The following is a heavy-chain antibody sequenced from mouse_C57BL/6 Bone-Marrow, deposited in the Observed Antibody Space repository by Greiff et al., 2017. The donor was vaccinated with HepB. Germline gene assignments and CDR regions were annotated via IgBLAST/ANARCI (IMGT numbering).Heavy chain of an antibody. CDR2: IYPGDGDT. D-gene: IGHD2-5*01. J-gene: IGHJ4*01. V-gene: IGHV1-82*01. CDR3: ARRPAYYSSLYAMDY. Sequence: VQLQQSGPELVKPGASVKISCKASGYAFSSSWMNWVKQRPGKGLEWIGRIYPGDGDTNYNGKFKGKATLTADKSSSTAYMQLSSLTSEDSAVYFCARRPAYYSSLYAMDYWGQGTSVTVSS. CDR1: GYAFSSSW.